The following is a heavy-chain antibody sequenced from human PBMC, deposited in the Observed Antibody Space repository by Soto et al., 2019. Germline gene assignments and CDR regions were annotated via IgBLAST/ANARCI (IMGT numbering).Heavy chain of an antibody. Sequence: QVQLVESGGGVVQPGRSLRLSCAASGFTFSSYGRHWVRQAPGKGLEWVAVIWYDGSNKYYADSVKGRFTISRDNSKNTLYLPMNSLRAEDTAVYYCARDFGSTSFTRFDPWGQGTLVTVSS. J-gene: IGHJ5*02. V-gene: IGHV3-33*01. CDR1: GFTFSSYG. CDR2: IWYDGSNK. D-gene: IGHD2-2*01. CDR3: ARDFGSTSFTRFDP.